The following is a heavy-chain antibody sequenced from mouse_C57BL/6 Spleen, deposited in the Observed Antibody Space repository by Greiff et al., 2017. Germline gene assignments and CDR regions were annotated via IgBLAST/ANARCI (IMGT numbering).Heavy chain of an antibody. Sequence: QVQLKQPGAELVRPGSSVKLSCKASGYTFTSYWMDWVKQRPGQGLEWIGNIYPSDSETHYNQKFKDKATLTVDKSSSTAYMQLSSLTSEDSAVYYCAKSSYSNPFAYWGQGTLVTVSA. V-gene: IGHV1-61*01. CDR2: IYPSDSET. J-gene: IGHJ3*01. CDR1: GYTFTSYW. CDR3: AKSSYSNPFAY. D-gene: IGHD2-5*01.